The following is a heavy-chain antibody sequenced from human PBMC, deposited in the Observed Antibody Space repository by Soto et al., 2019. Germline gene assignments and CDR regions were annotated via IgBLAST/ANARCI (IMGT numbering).Heavy chain of an antibody. V-gene: IGHV3-74*01. CDR2: IDTVGGGT. CDR1: GFTLRSHR. Sequence: EVQLVESGGGLVQPGGSLRVSCAASGFTLRSHRIHWVRQVPGKGLEWVSRIDTVGGGTSYADTVKGRFTISTDNAKNTVNLQMNGLRGEDTAVYYCAPVFDLWGQGTLVTVSS. CDR3: APVFDL. J-gene: IGHJ5*02.